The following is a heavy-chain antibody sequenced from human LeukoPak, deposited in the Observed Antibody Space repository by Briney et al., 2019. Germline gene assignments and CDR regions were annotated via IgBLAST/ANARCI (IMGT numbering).Heavy chain of an antibody. CDR2: IWYDGSNK. CDR3: ARDRDYDLNYFDY. CDR1: GLTFSGYD. Sequence: GGSLRLSCAASGLTFSGYDMHWVRQAPGKGLEWVAVIWYDGSNKYYADSVKGRFTISRDNSKNTLYLQMNSLRAEDTAVYYCARDRDYDLNYFDYWGQGTLVTVSS. V-gene: IGHV3-33*08. D-gene: IGHD3-22*01. J-gene: IGHJ4*02.